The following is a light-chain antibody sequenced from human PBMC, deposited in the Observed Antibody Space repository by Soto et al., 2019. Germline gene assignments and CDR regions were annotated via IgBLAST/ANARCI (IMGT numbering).Light chain of an antibody. CDR1: QSISSNY. V-gene: IGKV3-20*01. J-gene: IGKJ3*01. CDR3: QQYGSSPFT. CDR2: GSS. Sequence: EIVLTQSPGTPSLSPGERATLSCWASQSISSNYLAWYQQKPGQPPRLLISGSSIRATGIPKRFSGSASGTNFTLTISSLEPEDFAVFYCQQYGSSPFTFGPGTKVDIK.